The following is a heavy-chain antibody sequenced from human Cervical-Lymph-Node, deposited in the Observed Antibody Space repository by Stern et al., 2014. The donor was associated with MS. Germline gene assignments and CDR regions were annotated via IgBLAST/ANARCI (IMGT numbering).Heavy chain of an antibody. CDR1: GFTFNTYA. CDR2: IRGSGGST. D-gene: IGHD6-19*01. J-gene: IGHJ4*02. CDR3: AKDRAQSIAMAGRIDY. V-gene: IGHV3-23*01. Sequence: EVQLLESGGGLVQPGGSLRLSCVASGFTFNTYAMSWVRQAPGKGLEWVSVIRGSGGSTYDADSVKGRFTISRDNSRNTLFLQMNSLRVEDTAVYYCAKDRAQSIAMAGRIDYWGQGTLVTVSS.